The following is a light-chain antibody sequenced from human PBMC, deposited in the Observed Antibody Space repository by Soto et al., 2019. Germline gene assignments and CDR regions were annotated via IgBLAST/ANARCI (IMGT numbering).Light chain of an antibody. CDR3: HQRQSWPRT. CDR1: QAVNTR. V-gene: IGKV3-11*01. J-gene: IGKJ1*01. CDR2: LTS. Sequence: IVLTHSPATLSAFPGDRVTLSCRASQAVNTRLAWYQHKPGQALRLLIYLTSNRAAGVPSRFSAWGSETDFTLTISDVQPEDFAVYYCHQRQSWPRTFGQGTKVDIK.